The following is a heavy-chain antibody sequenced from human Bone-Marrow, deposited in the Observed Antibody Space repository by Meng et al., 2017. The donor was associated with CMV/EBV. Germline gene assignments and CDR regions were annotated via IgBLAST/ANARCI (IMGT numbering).Heavy chain of an antibody. CDR2: IKQDGSEK. Sequence: GESLKISCAGSGFIFSDHYIDWVRQAPGKGLQWVATIKQDGSEKYYVDSVKGRFTVFRDNAKNSLYLQMSSLRAEDTALYYCTRDLENGYASSIKQYWGQGTLVTVSS. J-gene: IGHJ1*01. CDR1: GFIFSDHY. D-gene: IGHD3-16*01. V-gene: IGHV3-7*01. CDR3: TRDLENGYASSIKQY.